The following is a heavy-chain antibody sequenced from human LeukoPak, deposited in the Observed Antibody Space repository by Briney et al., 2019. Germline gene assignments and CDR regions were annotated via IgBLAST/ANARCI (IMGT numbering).Heavy chain of an antibody. CDR2: IYDSGST. J-gene: IGHJ6*02. CDR1: GGSISSYY. D-gene: IGHD3-10*01. V-gene: IGHV4-59*08. Sequence: SETLSLTCTVSGGSISSYYCSWIRQPPGKGLEGIGYIYDSGSTNYNPSLKSRVTISLDTSKKQFSLKLTSVTATDTAVFYCARHYYGSGSSPMDVWGQGTTVTVSS. CDR3: ARHYYGSGSSPMDV.